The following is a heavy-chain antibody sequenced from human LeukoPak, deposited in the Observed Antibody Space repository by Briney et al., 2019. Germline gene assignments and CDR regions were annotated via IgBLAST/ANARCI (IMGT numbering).Heavy chain of an antibody. CDR2: IKEDGTET. CDR3: AKEGRSLQTY. J-gene: IGHJ4*02. CDR1: GFMFSSNW. V-gene: IGHV3-7*03. D-gene: IGHD5-24*01. Sequence: GGSLRLSCAASGFMFSSNWMSWVRLAPGKGLEWVANIKEDGTETYYVDSVKGRFTISRDNAKNSLYLQMNSLRVEDMAVYYCAKEGRSLQTYWGQGTLVTVSS.